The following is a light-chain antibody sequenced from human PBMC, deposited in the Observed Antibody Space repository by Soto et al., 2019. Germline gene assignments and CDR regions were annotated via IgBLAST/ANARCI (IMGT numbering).Light chain of an antibody. Sequence: EIVMTQSPATLSVSPGERATLSCRASQSVSSNLAWYRQKPGQAPRLLIYGASTRATGIPARISGSGSGTEFTLTISSLQSEDFAVYYCQQYNNWPPLTFGGGTKAEIK. J-gene: IGKJ4*01. V-gene: IGKV3-15*01. CDR3: QQYNNWPPLT. CDR2: GAS. CDR1: QSVSSN.